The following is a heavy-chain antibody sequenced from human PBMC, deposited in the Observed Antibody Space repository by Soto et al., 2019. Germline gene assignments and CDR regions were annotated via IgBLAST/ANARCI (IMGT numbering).Heavy chain of an antibody. V-gene: IGHV1-69*02. D-gene: IGHD2-2*01. Sequence: QVQLVQSGAAVKKPGSSVKVSCKASGGTFSSYTISWVRQAPGQGLEWMGRIIPILGIANYAQKFQGRVTITADKSTSTAYMELSSLRSEDTAVYYCARDYVPATAVPFDYWGQGTLVTVSS. J-gene: IGHJ4*02. CDR3: ARDYVPATAVPFDY. CDR1: GGTFSSYT. CDR2: IIPILGIA.